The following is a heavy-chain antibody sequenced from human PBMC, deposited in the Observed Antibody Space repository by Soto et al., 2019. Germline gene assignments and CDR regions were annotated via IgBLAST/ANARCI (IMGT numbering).Heavy chain of an antibody. CDR2: INHSGST. J-gene: IGHJ6*03. D-gene: IGHD2-15*01. V-gene: IGHV4-34*01. CDR3: ARGQGYCSGGSCYLPYYYYMDV. CDR1: GGSFSGYY. Sequence: SETLSLTCAVYGGSFSGYYWGWIRQPPGKGLEWIGEINHSGSTNYNPSLKSRVTISVDTSKNQFSLKLSSVTAADTAVYYCARGQGYCSGGSCYLPYYYYMDVWGKGTTVTVSS.